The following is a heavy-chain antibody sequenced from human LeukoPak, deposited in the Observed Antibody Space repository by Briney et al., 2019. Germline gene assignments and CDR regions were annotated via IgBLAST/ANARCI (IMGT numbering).Heavy chain of an antibody. CDR3: AREGYSSSWYTTHYYGMDV. J-gene: IGHJ6*02. V-gene: IGHV3-7*01. Sequence: GSLRLSCAASGFTFSSYWMSWVRQAPGKGLEWVANIKQDGSEKYYVDSVKGRFTISRDNAKNSLYLQMNSLRAEDTAVYYCAREGYSSSWYTTHYYGMDVWGQGTTVTVSS. D-gene: IGHD6-13*01. CDR1: GFTFSSYW. CDR2: IKQDGSEK.